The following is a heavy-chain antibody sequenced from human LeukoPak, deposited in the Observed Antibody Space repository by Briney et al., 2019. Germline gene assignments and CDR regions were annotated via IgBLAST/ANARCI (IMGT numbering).Heavy chain of an antibody. D-gene: IGHD3-10*02. CDR1: GFNFDRYT. CDR3: AKELDTMFFDY. CDR2: AGWAGGTT. V-gene: IGHV3-43*01. J-gene: IGHJ4*02. Sequence: GGSLRLSCATSGFNFDRYTIHWVRQAPGKGLEWVSLAGWAGGTTFYSDSVRDRFTISRDSGRKSVYLQMNSLTTDDTAFYFCAKELDTMFFDYWGQGALVTVSS.